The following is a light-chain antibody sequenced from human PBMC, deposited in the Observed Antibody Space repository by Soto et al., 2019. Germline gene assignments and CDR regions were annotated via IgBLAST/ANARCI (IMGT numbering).Light chain of an antibody. Sequence: VLTQSAGTLSWSPGEGATPSCRGSQSVSRSYLAWYQQNPGQAPRRVIYGVSTRASATPDRFRGSGYGTYFNLTISRLETDEFALYYCQQYGNSPLTFGGGTKVDIK. CDR1: QSVSRSY. J-gene: IGKJ4*01. CDR3: QQYGNSPLT. V-gene: IGKV3-20*01. CDR2: GVS.